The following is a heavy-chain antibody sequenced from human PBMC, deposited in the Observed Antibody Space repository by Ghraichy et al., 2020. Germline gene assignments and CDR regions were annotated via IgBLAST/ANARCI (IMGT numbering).Heavy chain of an antibody. CDR3: ARLDYYGSGSTSGWFDP. Sequence: SETLSLTCAVSGGSISSINWSSWVRQPPGKGLEWIEEIYHSGSTNYNPSLKSRVTISVDKSKNQFSLKLSSVTAADTAVYYCARLDYYGSGSTSGWFDPWGKGTLVTVSS. CDR1: GGSISSINW. J-gene: IGHJ5*02. CDR2: IYHSGST. D-gene: IGHD3-10*01. V-gene: IGHV4-4*02.